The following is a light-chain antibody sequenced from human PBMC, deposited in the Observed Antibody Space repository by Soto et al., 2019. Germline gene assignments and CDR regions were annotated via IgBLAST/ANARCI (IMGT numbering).Light chain of an antibody. CDR3: QQYNPYSMWT. CDR2: DTS. V-gene: IGKV1-5*01. J-gene: IGKJ1*01. CDR1: QSISVA. Sequence: DIQMTQTPSTLSASVGDRVAITCRASQSISVAVAWYQQKPGKAPKLLIFDTSSLESGVPSRFSGSGSGTEFTLTISSLQPDDFATYYCQQYNPYSMWTFGQGTKV.